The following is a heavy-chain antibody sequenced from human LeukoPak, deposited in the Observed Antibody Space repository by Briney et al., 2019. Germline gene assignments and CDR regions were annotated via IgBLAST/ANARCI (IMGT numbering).Heavy chain of an antibody. D-gene: IGHD3-10*01. V-gene: IGHV1-18*01. CDR3: ARAYYYGSGSYYTLYYYYYYYMDV. CDR1: GYTFTKEA. J-gene: IGHJ6*03. Sequence: ASMKVSCKASGYTFTKEAISWVRQTPGQGLEWMGWISAYNGNTNYAQKLQGRVTMTTDTSTSTAYMELRSLRSDDTAVYYCARAYYYGSGSYYTLYYYYYYYMDVWGKGTTVTISS. CDR2: ISAYNGNT.